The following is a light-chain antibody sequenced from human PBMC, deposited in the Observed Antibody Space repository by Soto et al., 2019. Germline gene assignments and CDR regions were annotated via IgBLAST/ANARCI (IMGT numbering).Light chain of an antibody. CDR2: EVS. J-gene: IGLJ1*01. CDR3: TSYTSSSTYV. CDR1: SSDVGGYNY. Sequence: QSALTQPASVSGSPGQSSTISCTGTSSDVGGYNYVSWFQQHPGKAPKLMIYEVSNRPSGVSNRFSCSKSGNTASLTISGLQAEDEADYYCTSYTSSSTYVCGTGTQLTVL. V-gene: IGLV2-14*01.